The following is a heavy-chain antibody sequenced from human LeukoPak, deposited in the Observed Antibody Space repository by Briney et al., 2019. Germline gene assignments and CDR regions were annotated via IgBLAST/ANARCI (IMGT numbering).Heavy chain of an antibody. CDR2: IYYSGST. D-gene: IGHD5-12*01. CDR3: ARLGYSGYVVDY. Sequence: SETLSLTCTVSGGSTSSYYWSWIRQPPGKGLEWIGYIYYSGSTNYNPSLKSRVTISVDTSKNQFSLKLRSVTAADTAVYYCARLGYSGYVVDYWGQGTLVTVSS. CDR1: GGSTSSYY. V-gene: IGHV4-59*01. J-gene: IGHJ4*02.